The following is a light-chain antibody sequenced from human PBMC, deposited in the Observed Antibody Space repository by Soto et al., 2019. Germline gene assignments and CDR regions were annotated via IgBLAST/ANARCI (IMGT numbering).Light chain of an antibody. CDR1: SSDVGGYNY. J-gene: IGLJ1*01. CDR2: EVS. V-gene: IGLV2-14*01. CDR3: SSYTSSSPLDA. Sequence: QSALTQPASVSGSPGQSITISCTGTSSDVGGYNYVSWYQQHPGKAPKLMIYEVSNRPSGVSNRFSGSKSGSTASRTISGLQAEDEADYYCSSYTSSSPLDAFGTGTKVTVL.